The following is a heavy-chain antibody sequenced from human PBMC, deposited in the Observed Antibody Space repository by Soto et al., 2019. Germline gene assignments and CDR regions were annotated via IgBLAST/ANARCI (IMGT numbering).Heavy chain of an antibody. CDR3: ARHTLVVPAAMLGGEFDY. V-gene: IGHV4-39*01. CDR2: IYYSGST. Sequence: PSETLSLTCTVSGGSISSYYWGWIRQPPGKGLEWIGSIYYSGSTYYNPSLKSRVTISVDTSKNQFSLKLSSVTAADTAVYYCARHTLVVPAAMLGGEFDYWGQGTLVTVS. CDR1: GGSISSYY. J-gene: IGHJ4*02. D-gene: IGHD2-2*01.